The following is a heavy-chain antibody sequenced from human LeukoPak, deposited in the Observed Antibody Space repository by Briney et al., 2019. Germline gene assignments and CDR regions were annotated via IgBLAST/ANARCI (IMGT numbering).Heavy chain of an antibody. CDR3: ANEIRPNDY. J-gene: IGHJ4*02. D-gene: IGHD4-17*01. CDR1: XXDFSSHA. Sequence: GXXLXLSCXASXXDFSSHAXTWVRQAPGKGLEWVSAISISGSKTYYADSVKGRFTISRDNSKNTLYLQMNSLRAEDTAVYYCANEIRPNDYWGQGTQVTVSS. V-gene: IGHV3-23*01. CDR2: ISISGSKT.